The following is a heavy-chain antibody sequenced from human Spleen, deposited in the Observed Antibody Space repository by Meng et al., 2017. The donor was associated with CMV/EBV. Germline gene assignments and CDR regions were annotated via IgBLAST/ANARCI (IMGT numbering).Heavy chain of an antibody. CDR2: ISSSSSYI. D-gene: IGHD2-2*01. Sequence: GESLKISCAVFGFTVSSSDVSWVRQAPGKGLEWVSSISSSSSYIYYADSVKGRFTISRDNAKNSLYLQMNSLRAEDTAVYYCARGSCSSTSCQYYYYGMDVWGQGTTVTVSS. V-gene: IGHV3-21*01. J-gene: IGHJ6*02. CDR1: GFTVSSSD. CDR3: ARGSCSSTSCQYYYYGMDV.